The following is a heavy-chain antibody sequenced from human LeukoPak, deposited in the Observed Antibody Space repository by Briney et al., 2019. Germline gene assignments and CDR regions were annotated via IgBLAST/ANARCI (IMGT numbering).Heavy chain of an antibody. D-gene: IGHD6-13*01. CDR3: AREYSQHDAFDI. CDR2: INSDGSST. Sequence: PGGSLRLSCAASGFTFSSYWMHWVRQAPGKGLVWVSRINSDGSSTSYADSVKGRFTISRDNAKNTLYLQMNSLRAEDTAVYYCAREYSQHDAFDIWGQGTMVTVSS. J-gene: IGHJ3*02. CDR1: GFTFSSYW. V-gene: IGHV3-74*01.